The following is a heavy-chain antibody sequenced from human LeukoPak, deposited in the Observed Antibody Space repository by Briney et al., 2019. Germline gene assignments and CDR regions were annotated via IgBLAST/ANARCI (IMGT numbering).Heavy chain of an antibody. D-gene: IGHD1-26*01. J-gene: IGHJ3*02. V-gene: IGHV4-30-4*01. CDR1: GGSISSSNW. Sequence: PSETLSLTCAVSGGSISSSNWWSWIRQPPGKGLEWIGYIYYSGSAYYNPSLKSRLTISLDTSKNQFSLKLSSVTAADTAAYYCARVGATRDDAFDIWGQGTMVTVSS. CDR2: IYYSGSA. CDR3: ARVGATRDDAFDI.